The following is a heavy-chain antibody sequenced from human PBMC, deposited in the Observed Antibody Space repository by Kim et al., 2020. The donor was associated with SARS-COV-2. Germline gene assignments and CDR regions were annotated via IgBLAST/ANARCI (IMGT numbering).Heavy chain of an antibody. J-gene: IGHJ3*02. D-gene: IGHD3-22*01. CDR1: GYTLTELS. CDR3: ATDLYYYDSSGSDAFDI. V-gene: IGHV1-24*01. CDR2: FDPEDGET. Sequence: ASVKVSCKVSGYTLTELSMHWVRQAPGKGLEWMGGFDPEDGETIYAQKFQGRVTMTEDKSTDTAYMELSSLRSEDTAVYNCATDLYYYDSSGSDAFDIWGQATMVTVSS.